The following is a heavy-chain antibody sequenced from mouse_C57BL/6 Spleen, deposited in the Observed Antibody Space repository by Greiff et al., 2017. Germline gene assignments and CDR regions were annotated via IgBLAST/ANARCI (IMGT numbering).Heavy chain of an antibody. CDR2: ISSGSSTI. Sequence: EVKLMESGGGLVKPGGSLKLSCAASGFTFSDSGMHWVRQAPEKGLEWVAYISSGSSTIYYADTVKGRFTISRDNAKNTLFLQMTSLRSEDTAMYYCARMKYDVVAYWGQGTLVTVSA. J-gene: IGHJ3*01. CDR3: ARMKYDVVAY. V-gene: IGHV5-17*01. D-gene: IGHD2-14*01. CDR1: GFTFSDSG.